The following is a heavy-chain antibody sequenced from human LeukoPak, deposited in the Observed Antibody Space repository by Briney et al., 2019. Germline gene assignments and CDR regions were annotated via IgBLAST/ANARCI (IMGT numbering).Heavy chain of an antibody. CDR1: GFTFSNYW. CDR2: IYLDGSRA. D-gene: IGHD4-11*01. CDR3: ARDGHWEVTRGHYFDY. Sequence: GGSLRLSCAVSGFTFSNYWMSWARQSPGKGLEWVANIYLDGSRAYYVDSLKGRFTISRDNAKNSVYLQVNSLRVEDTAVYYCARDGHWEVTRGHYFDYWGQGTLVTVSS. V-gene: IGHV3-7*01. J-gene: IGHJ4*02.